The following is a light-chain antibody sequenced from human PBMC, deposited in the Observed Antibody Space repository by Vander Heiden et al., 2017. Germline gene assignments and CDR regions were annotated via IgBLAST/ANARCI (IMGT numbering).Light chain of an antibody. CDR3: ASWDDRLRGYV. CDR1: SSNIGNNS. CDR2: RNS. V-gene: IGLV1-47*01. Sequence: QSVLSPPPSTSGTPGQRVTISCSGSSSNIGNNSAYWYQQLPGTAPKLLFYRNSQRTSGVPDRFSDSKSGTSASLAISGLRSEDEGEYYCASWDDRLRGYVFGTGTKVTVL. J-gene: IGLJ1*01.